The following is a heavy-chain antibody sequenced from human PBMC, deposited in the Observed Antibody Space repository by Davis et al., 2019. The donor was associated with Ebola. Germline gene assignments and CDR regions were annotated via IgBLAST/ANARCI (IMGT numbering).Heavy chain of an antibody. CDR3: AREIVVDAFDI. V-gene: IGHV3-7*01. CDR2: IKQDGSEK. D-gene: IGHD3-22*01. Sequence: PGGSLRLSCAASGFTFSSYWMSWVRQAPGKGLEWVANIKQDGSEKYYVDSVKGRFTISRDNAKNSLYLQMNSLRAEETAVYYCAREIVVDAFDIWGQGTMVTVSS. J-gene: IGHJ3*02. CDR1: GFTFSSYW.